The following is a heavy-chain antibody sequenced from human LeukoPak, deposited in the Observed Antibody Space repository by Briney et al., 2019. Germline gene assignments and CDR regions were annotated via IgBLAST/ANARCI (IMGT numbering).Heavy chain of an antibody. CDR2: IYTSGST. CDR1: GGSISSYY. J-gene: IGHJ4*02. CDR3: ARDTVVDRFGELLD. D-gene: IGHD3-10*01. Sequence: PSETLSLTCTVSGGSISSYYWSWIRQPAGKGLEWIGRIYTSGSTNYNPSLKSRVTMSVDTSKSQFSLKLSSVTATDTAVYYCARDTVVDRFGELLDWGQGTLVTVSS. V-gene: IGHV4-4*07.